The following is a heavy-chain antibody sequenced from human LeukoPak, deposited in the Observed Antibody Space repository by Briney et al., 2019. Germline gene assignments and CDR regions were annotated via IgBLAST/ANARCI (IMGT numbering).Heavy chain of an antibody. CDR2: INAGNGNT. J-gene: IGHJ3*02. D-gene: IGHD6-19*01. Sequence: GGSLRLSCAASGFTFSSYGMHWVRQAPGQRLEWMGWINAGNGNTKYSQKFQGRVTITRDTSASTAYMELSSLRSEDTAVYYCARDGPRIAVVSDAFDIWGQGTMVTVSS. V-gene: IGHV1-3*01. CDR1: GFTFSSYG. CDR3: ARDGPRIAVVSDAFDI.